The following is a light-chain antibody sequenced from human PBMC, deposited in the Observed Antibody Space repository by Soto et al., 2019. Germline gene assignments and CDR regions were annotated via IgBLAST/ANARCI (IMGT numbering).Light chain of an antibody. CDR2: AAY. CDR3: YQRYRTPLP. J-gene: IGKJ3*01. V-gene: IGKV1-39*01. Sequence: IQMTQSPSSLSASVGDRVTITCRAGQSISTYLNWYQQIPGKDPQLLIYAAYSWQSGVPSRFSARDFGTAFTHSSSSLQPEDSASYYCYQRYRTPLPLDPGTNVYIQ. CDR1: QSISTY.